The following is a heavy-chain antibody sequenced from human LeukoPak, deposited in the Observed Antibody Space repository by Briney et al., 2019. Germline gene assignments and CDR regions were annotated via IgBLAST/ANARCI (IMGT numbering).Heavy chain of an antibody. CDR3: ARATVRGVIISNWFDP. V-gene: IGHV1-2*02. CDR2: INPNSGGT. Sequence: ASVKVSCKASGYTFTGYYMHWVRQAPGQGLEWMGWINPNSGGTNYAQKFQGRVTMTRDTSISTAYMELSRLRSDDTAVYYCARATVRGVIISNWFDPWGQGTLVTVSS. CDR1: GYTFTGYY. J-gene: IGHJ5*02. D-gene: IGHD3-10*01.